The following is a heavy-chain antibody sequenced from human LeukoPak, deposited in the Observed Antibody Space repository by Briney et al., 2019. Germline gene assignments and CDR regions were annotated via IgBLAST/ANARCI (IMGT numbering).Heavy chain of an antibody. CDR2: IKPDGSEK. CDR3: ATEIVVVTDKDRRDY. J-gene: IGHJ4*02. D-gene: IGHD2-21*02. V-gene: IGHV3-7*05. Sequence: GGSLRLSCAASGFTFSNYWMTWVRQAPGKGLEWVANIKPDGSEKYYVDSVKGRFTISRDNAKNSLSLQMNSLRAEDTAVYYCATEIVVVTDKDRRDYWGQGTLVTVSS. CDR1: GFTFSNYW.